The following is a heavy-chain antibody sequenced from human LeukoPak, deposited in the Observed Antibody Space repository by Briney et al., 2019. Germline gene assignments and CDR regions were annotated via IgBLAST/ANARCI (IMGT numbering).Heavy chain of an antibody. CDR3: ARAPGIAAAGTSWFDP. CDR2: ISSSSSTI. CDR1: GFTFSSYS. V-gene: IGHV3-48*01. J-gene: IGHJ5*02. D-gene: IGHD6-13*01. Sequence: HPGGSLRLSCAASGFTFSSYSMNWVRQAPGKGLEWVSYISSSSSTIYYADSVKGRFTISRDNAKNSLYLQMNSLRAEDTAVYYCARAPGIAAAGTSWFDPWGQGTLVTVSS.